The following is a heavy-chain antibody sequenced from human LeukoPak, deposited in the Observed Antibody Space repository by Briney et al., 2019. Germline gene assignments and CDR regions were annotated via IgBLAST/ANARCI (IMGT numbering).Heavy chain of an antibody. CDR3: ARAAPYDFWSGYYEGINWFDP. V-gene: IGHV6-1*01. CDR2: TYYRSKWYN. D-gene: IGHD3-3*01. Sequence: SQTLSLTCAISGDSVSSNSAAWNWIRQSPSRGLEWLGRTYYRSKWYNDYAVSVKSRITINPDTSKNQFSLKLSSVTAADTAVYYCARAAPYDFWSGYYEGINWFDPWGQGTQITVSS. J-gene: IGHJ5*02. CDR1: GDSVSSNSAA.